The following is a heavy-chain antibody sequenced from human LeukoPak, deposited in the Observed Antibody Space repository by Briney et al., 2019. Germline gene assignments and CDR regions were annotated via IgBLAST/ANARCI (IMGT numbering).Heavy chain of an antibody. D-gene: IGHD3-16*01. CDR3: ARDRGGAAAY. V-gene: IGHV3-11*05. Sequence: GGSLRLSCAASGFTFSDYYMSWIRQAPGKGLEWVSYISTSSSSTNYADPVKGRFTISRDNAKNSLFLQMNSLRDEDTAVYYCARDRGGAAAYWGQGTLVTVSS. J-gene: IGHJ4*02. CDR1: GFTFSDYY. CDR2: ISTSSSST.